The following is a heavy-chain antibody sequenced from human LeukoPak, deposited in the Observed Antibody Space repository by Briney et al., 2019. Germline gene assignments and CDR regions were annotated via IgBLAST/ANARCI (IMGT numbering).Heavy chain of an antibody. CDR2: IYYSGST. Sequence: SETLSLTCTVSGGSVSSGSYNWSWIRQPPGKGLEWIGYIYYSGSTNYNPSLKSRVTISVDTSKNQFSLKLSSVTAADTAVYYYARAGSGSYGDAFDIWGQGTMVTVSS. CDR3: ARAGSGSYGDAFDI. V-gene: IGHV4-61*01. J-gene: IGHJ3*02. D-gene: IGHD1-26*01. CDR1: GGSVSSGSYN.